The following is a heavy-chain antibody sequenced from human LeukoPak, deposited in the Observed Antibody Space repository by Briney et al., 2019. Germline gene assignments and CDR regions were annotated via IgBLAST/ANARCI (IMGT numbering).Heavy chain of an antibody. Sequence: SETLSLTCTVSGGSLSSGDYYWSWIRQPPGKGLEWLGYIYYSGSTYYNPSLKSRVTISVDTSKNQFSLKLSSVTAADTAVYYCARDRGYCSSTSCNNWSDPWGQGTLVTVSS. D-gene: IGHD2-2*03. J-gene: IGHJ5*02. CDR2: IYYSGST. CDR3: ARDRGYCSSTSCNNWSDP. V-gene: IGHV4-30-4*01. CDR1: GGSLSSGDYY.